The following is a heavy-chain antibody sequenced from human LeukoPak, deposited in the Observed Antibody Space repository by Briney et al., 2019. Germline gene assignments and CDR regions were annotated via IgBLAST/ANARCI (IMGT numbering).Heavy chain of an antibody. CDR2: INPNSGGT. D-gene: IGHD6-19*01. Sequence: GASVKVSCKASGYTFTGYYMHWVRQAPGQGLEWMGWINPNSGGTNYAQKFQGRVTMTRDTSTSTAYMELSRLRSDDTAVYYCAKGSRSIAVAGNYFDYWGQGTLVTVSS. CDR3: AKGSRSIAVAGNYFDY. V-gene: IGHV1-2*02. CDR1: GYTFTGYY. J-gene: IGHJ4*02.